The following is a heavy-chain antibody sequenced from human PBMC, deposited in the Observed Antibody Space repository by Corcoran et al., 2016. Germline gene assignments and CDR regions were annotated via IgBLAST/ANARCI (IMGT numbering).Heavy chain of an antibody. CDR3: AGAGGSGSYQYFDY. J-gene: IGHJ4*02. CDR1: GGSISSSSYY. CDR2: IYYSGST. V-gene: IGHV4-39*07. D-gene: IGHD1-26*01. Sequence: QLQLQESGPGLVKPSETLSLTCTVSGGSISSSSYYWGWIRQPPGKGLEWIGSIYYSGSTYYNPSLKSRVTISVDTSKNQFSLKLSSVTAADTAVYYCAGAGGSGSYQYFDYWGQGTLVTVSS.